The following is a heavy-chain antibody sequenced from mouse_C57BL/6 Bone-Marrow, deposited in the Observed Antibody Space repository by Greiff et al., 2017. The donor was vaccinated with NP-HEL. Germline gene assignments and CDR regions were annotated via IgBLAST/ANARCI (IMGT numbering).Heavy chain of an antibody. V-gene: IGHV5-6*01. CDR3: ARHDYVGYWYFDD. CDR1: GFTFSSYC. Sequence: EVQLVQSGGDLVKPGGSLKLSCAASGFTFSSYCMSWVRQTPEKRLEWVATISSGGSYTYYTDSVKGRFTFPRDNAKNTLYLQMSSLKSKDRATYDCARHDYVGYWYFDDWGKGTTVTVSS. J-gene: IGHJ1*03. D-gene: IGHD2-4*01. CDR2: ISSGGSYT.